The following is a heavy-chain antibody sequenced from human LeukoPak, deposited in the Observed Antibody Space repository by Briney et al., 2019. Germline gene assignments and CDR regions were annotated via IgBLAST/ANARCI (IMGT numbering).Heavy chain of an antibody. CDR2: MNPNSGNT. Sequence: ASVKVSCKASGYTFTSYDINWVRQATGQGLEWMGWMNPNSGNTGYAQKFQGRVTMTRNTSISTAYMELSSLRSEDTAVYYCARDKEGRNHFDYWGQGTLVTVSS. V-gene: IGHV1-8*01. D-gene: IGHD4-23*01. CDR1: GYTFTSYD. J-gene: IGHJ4*02. CDR3: ARDKEGRNHFDY.